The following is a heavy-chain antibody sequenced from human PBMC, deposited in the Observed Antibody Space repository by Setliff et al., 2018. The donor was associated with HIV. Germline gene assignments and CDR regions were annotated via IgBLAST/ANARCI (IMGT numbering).Heavy chain of an antibody. CDR2: INWNGGST. CDR1: GFTFTNYW. V-gene: IGHV3-20*04. D-gene: IGHD3-10*01. J-gene: IGHJ6*02. Sequence: TGGSLRLSCAASGFTFTNYWMAWIRQAPGRGLEWVSGINWNGGSTGYADSVKGRFTISRDNAKNSMDLQMNSLRAEDTAIYYCARKLRPGHGVDVWGQGTTVTVSS. CDR3: ARKLRPGHGVDV.